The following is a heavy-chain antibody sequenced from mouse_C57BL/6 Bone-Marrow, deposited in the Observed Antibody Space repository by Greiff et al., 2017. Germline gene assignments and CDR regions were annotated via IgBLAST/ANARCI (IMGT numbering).Heavy chain of an antibody. CDR1: GFTFSSYA. CDR3: ARDRVYYGSSQAY. D-gene: IGHD1-1*01. V-gene: IGHV5-4*01. CDR2: ISDGGSYT. Sequence: EVKLVESGGGLVKPGGSLKLSCAASGFTFSSYAMSWVRQTPEKRLEWVATISDGGSYTYYPDNVKGRFTISRDNAKNNLYLQMSHLKSEDTAMYYCARDRVYYGSSQAYWGQGTLVTVSA. J-gene: IGHJ3*01.